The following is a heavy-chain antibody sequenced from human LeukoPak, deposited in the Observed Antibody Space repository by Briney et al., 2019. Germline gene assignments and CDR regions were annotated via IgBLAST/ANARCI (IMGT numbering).Heavy chain of an antibody. CDR1: GFTFTSSA. D-gene: IGHD6-19*01. CDR3: ARGAYSSGWYYYYYYMDV. V-gene: IGHV1-58*02. Sequence: SVKVSCKASGFTFTSSAMQWVRQARGQRLEWIGWIVVGSGNTNYAQKFQGRVTMTRDTSISTAYMELSRLRSDDTAVYYCARGAYSSGWYYYYYYMDVWGKGTTVTISS. CDR2: IVVGSGNT. J-gene: IGHJ6*03.